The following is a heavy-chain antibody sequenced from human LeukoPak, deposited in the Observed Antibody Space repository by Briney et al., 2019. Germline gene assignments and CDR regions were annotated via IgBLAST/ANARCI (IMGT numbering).Heavy chain of an antibody. CDR2: ISSSSSYI. CDR3: ARAPLSSNWYVLRANFDY. D-gene: IGHD6-13*01. J-gene: IGHJ4*02. CDR1: GFTFSIYS. V-gene: IGHV3-21*01. Sequence: GGSLRLSCAASGFTFSIYSMNCVRQAPGRGLEWVSSISSSSSYIYYADSVKGRFTISRDNAKNSLYLQMNSLRAEDTAVYYCARAPLSSNWYVLRANFDYWGQGTLVTVSS.